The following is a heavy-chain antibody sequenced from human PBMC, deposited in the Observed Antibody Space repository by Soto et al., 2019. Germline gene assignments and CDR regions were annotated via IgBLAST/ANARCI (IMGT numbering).Heavy chain of an antibody. J-gene: IGHJ5*02. V-gene: IGHV4-31*03. D-gene: IGHD3-10*01. Sequence: SETLSLTCTVSGGSISSGGYYWSWIRQHPGKGLEWIGYIYYSGSTYYNPSLKSRVTISVDTSKNQFSLKLSSVTAADTAVYYCARVAGTMVRGVINWFDPWGQGTLVTVSS. CDR1: GGSISSGGYY. CDR3: ARVAGTMVRGVINWFDP. CDR2: IYYSGST.